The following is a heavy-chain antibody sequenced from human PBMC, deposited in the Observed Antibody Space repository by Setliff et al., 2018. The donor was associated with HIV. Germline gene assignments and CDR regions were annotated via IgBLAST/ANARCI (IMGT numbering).Heavy chain of an antibody. V-gene: IGHV1-69*05. D-gene: IGHD2-15*01. CDR3: ALPYCSVGNCWSSASLPPAGWFDP. Sequence: GASVKVSCKASGGTFSSYVISWVRQAPGQGPEWMGGIIPMYGVTNYAQKFQGRVTITTDESTSTAYMELSSLRSEDTAVYYCALPYCSVGNCWSSASLPPAGWFDPWGQGTLVTVSS. CDR1: GGTFSSYV. J-gene: IGHJ5*02. CDR2: IIPMYGVT.